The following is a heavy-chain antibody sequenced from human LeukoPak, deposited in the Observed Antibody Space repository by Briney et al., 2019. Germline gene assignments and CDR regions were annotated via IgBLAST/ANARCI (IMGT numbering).Heavy chain of an antibody. J-gene: IGHJ4*02. CDR1: GYTFTGYY. CDR2: INPNSGGT. Sequence: ASVKVSCKASGYTFTGYYMYWVRQAPGQGLEWMGWINPNSGGTNYAQKFQGRVTMTRDTSISTAYMELSRLRSDDTAVYYCARVKGGTIPFDYWGEGTLVTVSS. V-gene: IGHV1-2*02. CDR3: ARVKGGTIPFDY. D-gene: IGHD3-9*01.